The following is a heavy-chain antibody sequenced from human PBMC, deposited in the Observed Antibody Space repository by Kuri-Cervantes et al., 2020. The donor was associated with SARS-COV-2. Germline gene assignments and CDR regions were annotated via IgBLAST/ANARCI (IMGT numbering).Heavy chain of an antibody. Sequence: SETLSLTCIVSGDSMDSVYYYWSWIRQPPGKGLEWIGYTLYSGSPYYNPSLKSRLSISVDTSKKQFSLNLGSVTVADTAVYYCARVGEYSSSLDYWGQGTLVTVSS. CDR3: ARVGEYSSSLDY. D-gene: IGHD6-13*01. CDR1: GDSMDSVYYY. J-gene: IGHJ4*02. CDR2: TLYSGSP. V-gene: IGHV4-30-4*01.